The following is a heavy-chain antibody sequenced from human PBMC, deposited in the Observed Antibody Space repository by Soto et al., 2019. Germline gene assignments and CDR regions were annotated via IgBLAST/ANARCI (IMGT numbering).Heavy chain of an antibody. V-gene: IGHV3-23*01. Sequence: EVQLLESGGGLVQRGGSLRLSCAASGFIFNNYAMTWVRQAPGQGLEWVAGVSGRGGSAYYADSVKGRLTISRDNSNNTLYLQMTNVRGEDTAVYYCVRRAGGAVGWYYDLWGRGTLVSVFS. D-gene: IGHD2-21*01. J-gene: IGHJ2*01. CDR1: GFIFNNYA. CDR3: VRRAGGAVGWYYDL. CDR2: VSGRGGSA.